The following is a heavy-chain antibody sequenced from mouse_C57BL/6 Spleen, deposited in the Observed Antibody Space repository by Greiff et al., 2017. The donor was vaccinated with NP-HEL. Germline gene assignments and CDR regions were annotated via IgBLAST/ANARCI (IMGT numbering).Heavy chain of an antibody. CDR2: ISGGGGNT. D-gene: IGHD2-10*02. Sequence: EVQRVESGGGLVKPGGSLKLSCAASGFTFSSYTMSWVRQTPEKRLEWVATISGGGGNTYYPDSVKGRFTISRDNAKNTLYLQMSSLRSEDTALYYCARQGYGNYDFDYWGQGTTLTVSS. CDR3: ARQGYGNYDFDY. CDR1: GFTFSSYT. J-gene: IGHJ2*01. V-gene: IGHV5-9*01.